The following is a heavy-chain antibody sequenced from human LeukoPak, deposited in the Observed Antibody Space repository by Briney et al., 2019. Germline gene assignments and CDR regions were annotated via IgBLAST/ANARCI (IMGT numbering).Heavy chain of an antibody. CDR3: AKDTDSSGWYSDY. CDR2: ISWNSGSI. V-gene: IGHV3-9*01. Sequence: GRSLRLSCAASGFTFDDYAMHWVRQAPGKGLEWVSGISWNSGSIGYADSVKGRFTISRDNAKNSLYLQMNSLRAEDTALYYCAKDTDSSGWYSDYWGQGTLVTVSS. D-gene: IGHD6-19*01. J-gene: IGHJ4*02. CDR1: GFTFDDYA.